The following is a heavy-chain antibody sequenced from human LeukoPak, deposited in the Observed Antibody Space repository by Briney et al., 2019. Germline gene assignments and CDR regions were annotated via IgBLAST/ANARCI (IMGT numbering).Heavy chain of an antibody. CDR2: IYYSGST. CDR3: ARQTLIHSERWLQFFDY. Sequence: SETLSLTCTVSGGSISSSSYYWGWIRQPPGKGLEWIGSIYYSGSTYYNPSLKSRVTISVDTSKNKFSLKLSYVTAADTAVYYCARQTLIHSERWLQFFDYWGQGTLVTVSS. CDR1: GGSISSSSYY. V-gene: IGHV4-39*01. D-gene: IGHD5-24*01. J-gene: IGHJ4*02.